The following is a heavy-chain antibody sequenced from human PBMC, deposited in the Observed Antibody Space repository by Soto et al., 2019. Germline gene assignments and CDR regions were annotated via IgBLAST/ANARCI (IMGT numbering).Heavy chain of an antibody. CDR1: GGSFSPNY. V-gene: IGHV4-59*08. J-gene: IGHJ4*02. CDR2: IYYAGTT. CDR3: ARQPGYYDILTGYSTYYFDY. Sequence: PSETLSLTCTVSGGSFSPNYWAWIRQPPGKGLEWIGYIYYAGTTSYNPSLKSRVTISVDTSKNQFSLKLSSVTAADTAVYYCARQPGYYDILTGYSTYYFDYWGQGTPVNVSS. D-gene: IGHD3-9*01.